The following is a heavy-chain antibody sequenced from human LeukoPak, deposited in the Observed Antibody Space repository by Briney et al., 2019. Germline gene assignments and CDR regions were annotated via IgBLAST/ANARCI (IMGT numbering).Heavy chain of an antibody. CDR2: MYTSGST. Sequence: PSQTLSLTCTVSGGSISSGSYYWSWLRQPAGKGLEWIGRMYTSGSTNYNPSLKSRVTISVDTSKNRFSLKLSSVTAADTAVYYCARGIRGGMANWFDPWGQGTLVTVSS. CDR1: GGSISSGSYY. CDR3: ARGIRGGMANWFDP. V-gene: IGHV4-61*02. J-gene: IGHJ5*02. D-gene: IGHD3-10*01.